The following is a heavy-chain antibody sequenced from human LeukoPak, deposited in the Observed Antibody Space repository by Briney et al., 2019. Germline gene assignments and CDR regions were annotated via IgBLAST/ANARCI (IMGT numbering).Heavy chain of an antibody. CDR1: GYTFTSYD. J-gene: IGHJ6*03. Sequence: ASVKVSCKASGYTFTSYDINWVRQATGQGLEWMGWMNPNSGNTGYAQKFQGRVTITRNTSISTAYMELSSLRSEDTAVYYCARWYSSGRYYYYYMDVWGKGTTVTVSS. CDR2: MNPNSGNT. V-gene: IGHV1-8*03. CDR3: ARWYSSGRYYYYYMDV. D-gene: IGHD6-19*01.